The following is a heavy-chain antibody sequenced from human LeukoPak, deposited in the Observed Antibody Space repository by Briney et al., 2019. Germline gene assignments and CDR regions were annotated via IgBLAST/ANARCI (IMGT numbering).Heavy chain of an antibody. CDR3: ARVFEGSGSYLYYYYYMDV. CDR1: GYTFTGYY. D-gene: IGHD3-10*01. CDR2: IIPNSGVT. V-gene: IGHV1-2*02. J-gene: IGHJ6*03. Sequence: ASVKVSCKASGYTFTGYYIHWVRQAPGQGLQWMGWIIPNSGVTNYAQKFQGRVTMTRDTSISTAYMELSRLRSDDTAVYYCARVFEGSGSYLYYYYYMDVWGKGTTVTVSS.